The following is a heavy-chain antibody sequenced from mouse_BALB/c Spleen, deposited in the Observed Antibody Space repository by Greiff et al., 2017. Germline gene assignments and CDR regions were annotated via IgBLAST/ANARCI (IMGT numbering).Heavy chain of an antibody. CDR3: ARGDYDLNYYAMDY. Sequence: VQLKESGPGLVAPSQSLSITCTVSGFSLTSYGVHWVRQPPGKGLEWLGVIWAGGSTNYNSALMSRLSISKDNSKSQVFLKMNSLQTDDTAMYYCARGDYDLNYYAMDYWGQGTSVTVSS. V-gene: IGHV2-9*02. CDR1: GFSLTSYG. D-gene: IGHD2-4*01. J-gene: IGHJ4*01. CDR2: IWAGGST.